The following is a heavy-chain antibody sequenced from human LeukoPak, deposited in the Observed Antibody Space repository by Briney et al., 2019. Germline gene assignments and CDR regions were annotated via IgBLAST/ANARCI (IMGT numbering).Heavy chain of an antibody. J-gene: IGHJ4*02. Sequence: SVKVSCXASGGTFSSYAISWVRQAPGQGLEWMGRIIPIFGTANYAQKFQGRVTITTDESTSTAYMELSSLRSEDTAVYYCARDGFGNPFDYWGQGSLVTVSS. D-gene: IGHD1-14*01. CDR2: IIPIFGTA. CDR1: GGTFSSYA. CDR3: ARDGFGNPFDY. V-gene: IGHV1-69*05.